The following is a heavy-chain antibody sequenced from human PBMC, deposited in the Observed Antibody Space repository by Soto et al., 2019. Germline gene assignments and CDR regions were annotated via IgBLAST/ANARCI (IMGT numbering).Heavy chain of an antibody. Sequence: QVQLVQSGAEVKKPGSSVKVSCKASGGTFSSYTISWVRQAPGQGLVWMGRIIPILGIANYAQKFQGRVTITADKSTSTAYMELSSLRSEDTAVYYCARDTIFSGYFDYWGQGTLVTVSS. D-gene: IGHD3-9*01. J-gene: IGHJ4*02. V-gene: IGHV1-69*08. CDR1: GGTFSSYT. CDR2: IIPILGIA. CDR3: ARDTIFSGYFDY.